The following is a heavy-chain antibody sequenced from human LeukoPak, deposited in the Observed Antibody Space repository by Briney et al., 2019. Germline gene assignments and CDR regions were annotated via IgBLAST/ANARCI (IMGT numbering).Heavy chain of an antibody. D-gene: IGHD3-16*01. CDR2: IKNDGRTT. CDR3: TTGPSYGYEW. V-gene: IGHV3-74*01. Sequence: GGSLRLSCAASGMTFSHRWMHWVRQAPGKGLVWVSLIKNDGRTTIYADSVKGRFTISRDNGKSTLYLQMNGLRAEDIGIYYCTTGPSYGYEWWGQGTVVTVSS. CDR1: GMTFSHRW. J-gene: IGHJ4*02.